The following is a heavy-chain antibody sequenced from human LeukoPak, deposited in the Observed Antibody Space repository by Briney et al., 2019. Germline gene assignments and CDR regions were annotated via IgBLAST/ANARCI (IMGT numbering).Heavy chain of an antibody. Sequence: ASVKVSCKASGYTFTGYYMPWVRQAPGQGLEWMGWVNPNNGGTNYAQKYQGRVTMTRDTSISTAYMELSRLRSDDTAVYYCARVISYYDSSGFDYWGQGTLVTVSS. CDR1: GYTFTGYY. V-gene: IGHV1-2*02. J-gene: IGHJ4*02. D-gene: IGHD3-22*01. CDR2: VNPNNGGT. CDR3: ARVISYYDSSGFDY.